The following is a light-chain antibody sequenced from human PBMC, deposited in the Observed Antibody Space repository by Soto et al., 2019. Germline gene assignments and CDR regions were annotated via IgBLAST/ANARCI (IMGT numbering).Light chain of an antibody. CDR3: QQYGSSGT. J-gene: IGKJ1*01. CDR1: QTVRSSF. CDR2: GAS. Sequence: ETVLTQSPGTLSLSPGERATLSCRASQTVRSSFLAWYQQKPGQAPRLFIYGASSRATGIPDRFAGSGSGTDFTLTISRLEPEDFAVYYCQQYGSSGTFGQGTKVDI. V-gene: IGKV3-20*01.